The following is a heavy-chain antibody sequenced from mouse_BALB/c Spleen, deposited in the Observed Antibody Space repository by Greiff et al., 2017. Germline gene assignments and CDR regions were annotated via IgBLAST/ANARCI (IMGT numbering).Heavy chain of an antibody. CDR2: ISTYYGNT. Sequence: VQLQQSGPELVRPGVSVKISCKGSGYTFTDYAMHWVKQSHAKSLEWIGVISTYYGNTNYNQKFKGKATMTVDKSSSTAYMELARLTSEDSAIYYCARRVYYDYEGYYAMDYWGQGTSVTVSS. CDR1: GYTFTDYA. CDR3: ARRVYYDYEGYYAMDY. V-gene: IGHV1-67*01. D-gene: IGHD2-4*01. J-gene: IGHJ4*01.